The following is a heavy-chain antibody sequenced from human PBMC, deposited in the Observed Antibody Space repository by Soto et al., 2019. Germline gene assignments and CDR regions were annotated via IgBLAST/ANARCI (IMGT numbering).Heavy chain of an antibody. V-gene: IGHV4-30-4*01. CDR2: IYDGGTT. D-gene: IGHD7-27*01. CDR1: GGSISSAAYC. Sequence: PSETLSLTFAVYGGSISSAAYCWSWIRQSPDKGLEWIGHIYDGGTTYSSPSLKGRVTISADTSETQFSLKLSSVSAADTAVYYCARGPSGDKIDYWGQGIQVTVS. CDR3: ARGPSGDKIDY. J-gene: IGHJ4*02.